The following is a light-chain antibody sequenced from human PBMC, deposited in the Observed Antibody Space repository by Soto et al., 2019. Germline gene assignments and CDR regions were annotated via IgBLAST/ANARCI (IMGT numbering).Light chain of an antibody. Sequence: DLQMTQSPSSLSASVGDRVTITCRASQTINAYLNWYQQKPGKAPKLLIYAASSLQSGVPSRFSGSGSGTDFTLTISSLQPEDFATYYCQESYRTPRTCGQGTRLEI. V-gene: IGKV1-39*01. J-gene: IGKJ2*01. CDR3: QESYRTPRT. CDR1: QTINAY. CDR2: AAS.